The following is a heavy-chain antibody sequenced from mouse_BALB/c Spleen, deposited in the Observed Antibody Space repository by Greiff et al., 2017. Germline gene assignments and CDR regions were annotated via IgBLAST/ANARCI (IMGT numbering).Heavy chain of an antibody. Sequence: QVQLQQSGAELARPGASVKLSCKASGYTFTSYWMQWVKQRPGQGLEWIGAIYPGDGDTRYTQKFKGKATLTADKSSSTAYMQLSSLASEDSAVYYCASNYYGSSYGKFDVWGAGTTVTVSS. CDR3: ASNYYGSSYGKFDV. CDR1: GYTFTSYW. V-gene: IGHV1-87*01. CDR2: IYPGDGDT. D-gene: IGHD1-1*01. J-gene: IGHJ1*01.